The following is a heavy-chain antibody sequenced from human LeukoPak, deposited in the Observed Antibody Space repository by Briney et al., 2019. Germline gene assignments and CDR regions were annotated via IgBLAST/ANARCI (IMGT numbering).Heavy chain of an antibody. V-gene: IGHV3-11*01. J-gene: IGHJ4*02. Sequence: GSLRLSCAASGFTFSDYYMSWIRQAPGKGLEWVSYISSSGSTIYYADSVKGRFTISRDNAKNSLYLQMNSLRAEDTAVYYCARELAYCGGDCYFADYWGQGTLVTVSS. CDR2: ISSSGSTI. CDR1: GFTFSDYY. D-gene: IGHD2-21*02. CDR3: ARELAYCGGDCYFADY.